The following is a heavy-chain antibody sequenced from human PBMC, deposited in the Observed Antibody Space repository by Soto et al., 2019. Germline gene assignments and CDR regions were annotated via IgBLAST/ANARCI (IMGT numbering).Heavy chain of an antibody. CDR3: ASSVAGQIRFYYYGMDV. CDR2: MNPNSGNT. CDR1: GYTFTSYD. J-gene: IGHJ6*02. V-gene: IGHV1-8*01. D-gene: IGHD6-19*01. Sequence: ASVKVSCKASGYTFTSYDINWVRQATGQGLEWMGWMNPNSGNTGYAQKFLGRVTMTRNTSISTAYMELSSLRSEDTAVYYCASSVAGQIRFYYYGMDVWGQGTTVTVSS.